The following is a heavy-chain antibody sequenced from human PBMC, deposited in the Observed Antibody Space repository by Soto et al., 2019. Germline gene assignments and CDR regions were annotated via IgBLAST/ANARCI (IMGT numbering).Heavy chain of an antibody. CDR3: ARGALVRGVISFDP. V-gene: IGHV4-30-2*01. CDR2: IYHSGST. CDR1: GGSISSGGYS. Sequence: SETLSLTCAVSGGSISSGGYSWSWIRQPPGKGLEWIGYIYHSGSTYYNPSLKSRVTISVDRSKNQFSLKLSSVTAADTAVYYCARGALVRGVISFDPWGQGTLVTVSS. J-gene: IGHJ5*02. D-gene: IGHD3-10*01.